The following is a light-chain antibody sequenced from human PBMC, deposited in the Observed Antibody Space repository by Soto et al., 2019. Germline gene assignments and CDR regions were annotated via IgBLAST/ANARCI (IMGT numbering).Light chain of an antibody. CDR2: EGS. V-gene: IGLV2-23*01. J-gene: IGLJ1*01. Sequence: QSALTQPASVSGSPGQSITISCTGTSSDVGSYNLVSWYQQHPGKAPKLMIYEGSKRPSGVPDRFSGSKSGSTASLTISGLQTEDETDYYCCSYAGSYSFVFGTGTKLTVL. CDR3: CSYAGSYSFV. CDR1: SSDVGSYNL.